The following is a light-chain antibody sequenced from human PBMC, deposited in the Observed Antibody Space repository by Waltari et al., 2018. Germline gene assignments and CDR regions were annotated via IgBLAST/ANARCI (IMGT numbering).Light chain of an antibody. Sequence: ENGLTQSPGTLSLSPGERLIPSCRASQTVDNRFFVWYQLKPGQAPRLPIHDASSRATGIPDRFSGSGSGTDFTLTISRLEPEDSAVYYCHQCGGSQRTFGGGTRVEIK. CDR3: HQCGGSQRT. V-gene: IGKV3-20*01. CDR2: DAS. J-gene: IGKJ4*01. CDR1: QTVDNRF.